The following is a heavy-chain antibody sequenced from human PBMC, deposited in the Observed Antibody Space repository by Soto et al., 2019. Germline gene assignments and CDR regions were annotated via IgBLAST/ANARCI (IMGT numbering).Heavy chain of an antibody. D-gene: IGHD5-18*01. V-gene: IGHV1-69*13. Sequence: SVKVSCKASGGTFSSYAISWVRQAPGQGLEWMGGIIPIFGTANYAQKFQGRVTITADESTSTAYMELSSLRSEDTAVYYCARAPRYSYGRQFYYSYGMDVWGQGPTVTVSS. CDR3: ARAPRYSYGRQFYYSYGMDV. CDR1: GGTFSSYA. J-gene: IGHJ6*02. CDR2: IIPIFGTA.